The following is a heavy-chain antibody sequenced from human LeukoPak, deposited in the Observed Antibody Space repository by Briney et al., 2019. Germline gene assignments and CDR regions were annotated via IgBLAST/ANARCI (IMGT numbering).Heavy chain of an antibody. Sequence: PGGSLRLSCAASGFTFSNAWMSWVRQAPGKGLEWVGRIKSKTDGGTTDYAAPVKGRFTISRDDSKNTLYLQMNSLKTEDTAVYYCTTDLDVGIELFDYWGQGNLVTVSS. CDR1: GFTFSNAW. V-gene: IGHV3-15*01. D-gene: IGHD7-27*01. CDR2: IKSKTDGGTT. CDR3: TTDLDVGIELFDY. J-gene: IGHJ4*02.